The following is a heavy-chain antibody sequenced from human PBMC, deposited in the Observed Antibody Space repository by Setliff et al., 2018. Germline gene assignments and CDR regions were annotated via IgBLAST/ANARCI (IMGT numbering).Heavy chain of an antibody. J-gene: IGHJ4*02. Sequence: GSLRLSCVASGFAISSCWMSWVRQAPGKGLEWVANIKQDGSEKYYVDSVKGRFTISRDNAKNSLYLQMNSLRAEDTAVYYCARDSPRGSLDYWGQGTLVTVSS. D-gene: IGHD3-16*01. CDR1: GFAISSCW. V-gene: IGHV3-7*01. CDR2: IKQDGSEK. CDR3: ARDSPRGSLDY.